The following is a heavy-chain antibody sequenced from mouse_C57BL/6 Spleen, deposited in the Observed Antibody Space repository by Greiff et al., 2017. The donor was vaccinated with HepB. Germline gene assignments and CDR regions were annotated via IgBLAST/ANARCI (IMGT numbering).Heavy chain of an antibody. Sequence: EVQGVESGGDLVKPGGSLKLSCAASGFTFSSYGMSWVRQTPDKRLEWVATISSGGSYTYYPDSVKGRFTISRDNAKNTLYLQMSSLKSEDTAMYYCARHGGMITTMHFDVWGTGTTVTVSS. CDR3: ARHGGMITTMHFDV. CDR2: ISSGGSYT. J-gene: IGHJ1*03. D-gene: IGHD2-4*01. V-gene: IGHV5-6*01. CDR1: GFTFSSYG.